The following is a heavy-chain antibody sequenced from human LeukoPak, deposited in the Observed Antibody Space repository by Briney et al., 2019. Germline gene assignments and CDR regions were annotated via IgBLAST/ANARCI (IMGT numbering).Heavy chain of an antibody. V-gene: IGHV4-39*01. CDR2: IYYSGST. J-gene: IGHJ6*02. D-gene: IGHD2-2*02. CDR3: ARGVPPDIVVVPAAIGDYYYYGMDV. CDR1: GGSIGSSSYY. Sequence: PSETLSLTCTVSGGSIGSSSYYWGWIRQPPGKGLEWIGSIYYSGSTYYNPSLKSRVTISVDTSKNQFSLKLSSVTAADTAVYYCARGVPPDIVVVPAAIGDYYYYGMDVWGQGTTVTVSS.